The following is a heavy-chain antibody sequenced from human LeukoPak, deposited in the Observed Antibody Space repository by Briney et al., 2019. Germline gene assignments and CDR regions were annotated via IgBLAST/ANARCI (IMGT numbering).Heavy chain of an antibody. CDR3: ARDQLTASYYMDV. CDR2: TFYSGIT. V-gene: IGHV4-59*11. CDR1: GASISSHY. Sequence: SETLSLTCTVSGASISSHYWSWIRQPPGRGLEWIGYTFYSGITNYNPSLKSRVTISADTSKNQISLRLSSVTAADTAVYYCARDQLTASYYMDVWGIGTTVTVSS. D-gene: IGHD1-14*01. J-gene: IGHJ6*03.